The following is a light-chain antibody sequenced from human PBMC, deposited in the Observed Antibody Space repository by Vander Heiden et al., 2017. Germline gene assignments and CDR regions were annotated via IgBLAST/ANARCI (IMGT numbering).Light chain of an antibody. V-gene: IGLV3-21*02. J-gene: IGLJ2*01. CDR2: DDS. CDR1: NIGSKS. CDR3: QVWDSSSDHPHVV. Sequence: SYVLTQPPSVSVAPGPTARLTCGGNNIGSKSVHWYQQKPRQAPVLVVYDDSDRPSGIPERFSGSNAGNTATLTISRGEAGEEGDDDCQVWDSSSDHPHVVFGGGTKLTVL.